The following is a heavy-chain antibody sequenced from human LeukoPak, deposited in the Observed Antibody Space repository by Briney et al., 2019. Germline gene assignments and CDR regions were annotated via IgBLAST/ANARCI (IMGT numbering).Heavy chain of an antibody. J-gene: IGHJ4*02. Sequence: GGSLRLSCAASGFTFSSFGMHWVRQAPGKGLEWVAVIWSDGSHEDYADSVKGRFTISRDSSKNTLYLQMNSLRAEDTAVYYCARHGDLRYFDYWGQGTLVTVSS. D-gene: IGHD7-27*01. V-gene: IGHV3-33*01. CDR3: ARHGDLRYFDY. CDR1: GFTFSSFG. CDR2: IWSDGSHE.